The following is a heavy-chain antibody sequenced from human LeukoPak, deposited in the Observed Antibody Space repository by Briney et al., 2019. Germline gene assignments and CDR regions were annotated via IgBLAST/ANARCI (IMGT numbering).Heavy chain of an antibody. Sequence: GGSLRLSCAASGFTFSSDAMSWVRQAPGKGLEWVSAISGSGGSTYYADSVKGRFAISRDNSKNTLYLQMNSLRAEDTAVYYCARDRDTMVRGVMGGESDYWGQGTLVTVSS. D-gene: IGHD3-10*01. CDR3: ARDRDTMVRGVMGGESDY. CDR2: ISGSGGST. V-gene: IGHV3-23*01. J-gene: IGHJ4*02. CDR1: GFTFSSDA.